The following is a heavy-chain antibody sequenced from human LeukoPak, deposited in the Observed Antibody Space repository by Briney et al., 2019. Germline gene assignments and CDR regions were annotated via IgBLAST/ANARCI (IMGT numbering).Heavy chain of an antibody. CDR2: ISSSGSYI. D-gene: IGHD1-26*01. Sequence: GSLRLSCAASGFTFSSHSMNWVRQAPGKGLEWVSSISSSGSYIYNADSVKGRFIISRDNVKNSLYLQMNSLRAEDTAIYYCAREYVRAKDYWGQGTQVTVSS. J-gene: IGHJ4*02. CDR3: AREYVRAKDY. V-gene: IGHV3-21*01. CDR1: GFTFSSHS.